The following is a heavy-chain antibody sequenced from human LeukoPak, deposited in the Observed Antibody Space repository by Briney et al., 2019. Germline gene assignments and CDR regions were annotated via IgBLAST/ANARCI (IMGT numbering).Heavy chain of an antibody. CDR2: ISPTGGST. CDR3: ASEAYSSSSRITYFDY. D-gene: IGHD6-6*01. Sequence: ASVKVSCKASGYTFTNYFTHWVRQAPGQGLEWMGIISPTGGSTSYAQKFQGRVTMTRDTSTSTVYMELSSLSSEDTAVYYCASEAYSSSSRITYFDYWGQGTLVTVSS. V-gene: IGHV1-46*01. J-gene: IGHJ4*02. CDR1: GYTFTNYF.